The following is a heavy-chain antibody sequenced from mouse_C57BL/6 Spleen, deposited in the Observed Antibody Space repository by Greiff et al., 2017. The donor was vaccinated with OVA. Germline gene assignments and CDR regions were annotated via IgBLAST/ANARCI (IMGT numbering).Heavy chain of an antibody. D-gene: IGHD2-1*01. Sequence: EVKLVESGGGLVKPGGSLKLSCAASGFTFSSYAMSWVRQTPEKRLEWVATISDGGSYTYYPDNVKGRFTISRDNAKNNLYLQMSHLKSEDTAMYYCARDYYGHFWYFDVWGTGTTVTVSS. CDR3: ARDYYGHFWYFDV. CDR2: ISDGGSYT. J-gene: IGHJ1*03. V-gene: IGHV5-4*01. CDR1: GFTFSSYA.